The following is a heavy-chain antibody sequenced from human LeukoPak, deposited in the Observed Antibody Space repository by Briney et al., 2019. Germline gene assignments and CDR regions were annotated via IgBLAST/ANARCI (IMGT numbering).Heavy chain of an antibody. CDR2: IIPILGRA. CDR3: ARWVVGTTPRIDY. CDR1: GGTFSSYA. Sequence: GASVKVSCTASGGTFSSYAISWVRQAPGQGLEWMGRIIPILGRANYAQKFQGRVTITADKSTSTAYMELRSLRSDDTAVYYCARWVVGTTPRIDYWGEGTLVTVSS. V-gene: IGHV1-69*04. D-gene: IGHD1-26*01. J-gene: IGHJ4*02.